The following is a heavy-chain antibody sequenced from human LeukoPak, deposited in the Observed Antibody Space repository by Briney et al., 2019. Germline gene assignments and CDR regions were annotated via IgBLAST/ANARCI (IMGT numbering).Heavy chain of an antibody. CDR3: AKSNSDAYTPPDY. CDR1: GFTFSSYA. J-gene: IGHJ4*02. D-gene: IGHD5-24*01. V-gene: IGHV3-23*01. CDR2: INGRGGST. Sequence: PGGPLRLSCAASGFTFSSYAMSWVRQAPGKGLEWVSSINGRGGSTYYADSVKGRFTISRDNSKNTLYLQMNSLRAGDTAVYYWAKSNSDAYTPPDYWGQGTLVTVPP.